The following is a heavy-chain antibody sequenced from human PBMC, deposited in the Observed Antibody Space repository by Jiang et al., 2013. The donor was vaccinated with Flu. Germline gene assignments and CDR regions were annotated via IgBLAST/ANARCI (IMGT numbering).Heavy chain of an antibody. CDR3: ARNVMTTVTQFFDY. J-gene: IGHJ4*02. Sequence: GLVKPSETLSLTCSVFGDSTNSNNYYWGWIRQAPGQGLEWVGSIYFSGTTYQNPSLKSRVTMSLDTSKNQFSLKLRSVTAADTAVYFCARNVMTTVTQFFDYWGQGTLITVSS. D-gene: IGHD4-17*01. V-gene: IGHV4-39*07. CDR2: IYFSGTT. CDR1: GDSTNSNNYY.